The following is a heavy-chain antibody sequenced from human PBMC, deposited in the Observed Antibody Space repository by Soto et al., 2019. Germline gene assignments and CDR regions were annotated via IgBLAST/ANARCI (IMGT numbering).Heavy chain of an antibody. V-gene: IGHV4-59*01. Sequence: PSETLSLTCTVSGGSISGRCWSWVRQSPGKGLEWIGYFCYTGSTSYNPSLKSRVTISVDRSKTQCSLKLTSVTAADTGVYYCAKSHYDSSGYYIIDHWGQGTLVTVSS. CDR2: FCYTGST. CDR1: GGSISGRC. CDR3: AKSHYDSSGYYIIDH. J-gene: IGHJ5*02. D-gene: IGHD3-22*01.